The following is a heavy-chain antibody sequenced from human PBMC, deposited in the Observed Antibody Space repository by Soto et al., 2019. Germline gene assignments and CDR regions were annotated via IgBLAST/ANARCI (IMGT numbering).Heavy chain of an antibody. CDR2: ISGSGGRT. J-gene: IGHJ4*02. V-gene: IGHV3-23*01. D-gene: IGHD4-4*01. CDR1: GFSFSRYA. CDR3: APTARADDSQFDY. Sequence: GGSLRLSCVVSGFSFSRYAMTWIRQVPGKGLEWVSSISGSGGRTYYADSVKGPFTISRDNSKNTLYLQMNSLRAEDTAVYYCAPTARADDSQFDYWGQGTLVTVSS.